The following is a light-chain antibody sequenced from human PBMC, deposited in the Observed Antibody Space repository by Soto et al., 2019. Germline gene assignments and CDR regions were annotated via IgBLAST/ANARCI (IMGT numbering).Light chain of an antibody. CDR3: QQYNNWPPLT. CDR2: GAS. V-gene: IGKV3-15*01. J-gene: IGKJ4*01. Sequence: EIVMTQSPATLSVSPGERATLSGRASQSFSSNLAWYQQKPGQAPRLLIYGASTRATGIPARFSGSGSGTEFTLTISSLQSEDFAVYYCQQYNNWPPLTFGGGTKVEIK. CDR1: QSFSSN.